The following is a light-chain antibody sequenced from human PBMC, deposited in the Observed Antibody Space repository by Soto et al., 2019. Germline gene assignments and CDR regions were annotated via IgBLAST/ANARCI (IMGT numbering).Light chain of an antibody. CDR3: CSYATSSTFA. Sequence: QSALTQPASVSGSPGQSITISCTGTSSDVGSYNLVSWYQQHPGKAPKVMIYEVSKRPSGVSNRFSGSKSGSTASLTISGLQAEDEAEYYCCSYATSSTFAFGGGTKLIVL. J-gene: IGLJ3*02. CDR1: SSDVGSYNL. CDR2: EVS. V-gene: IGLV2-23*02.